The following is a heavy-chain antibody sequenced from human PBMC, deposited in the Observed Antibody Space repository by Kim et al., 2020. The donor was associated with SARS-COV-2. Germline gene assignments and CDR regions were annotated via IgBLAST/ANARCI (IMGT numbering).Heavy chain of an antibody. J-gene: IGHJ4*02. CDR3: APAHYYGSGSPAYFDY. Sequence: KFQGRVTMTRDTSISTAYMELSRLRSDDTAVYYCAPAHYYGSGSPAYFDYWGQGTLVTVSS. D-gene: IGHD3-10*01. V-gene: IGHV1-2*02.